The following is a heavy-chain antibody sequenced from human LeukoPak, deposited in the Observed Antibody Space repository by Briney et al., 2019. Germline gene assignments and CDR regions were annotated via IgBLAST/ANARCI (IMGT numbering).Heavy chain of an antibody. CDR3: ARDHRYSYGLDVFDI. J-gene: IGHJ3*02. CDR2: IIPIFGTA. D-gene: IGHD5-18*01. CDR1: GGTFSSYA. Sequence: ASVKVSCKASGGTFSSYAISWVRQAPGQGLEWMGGIIPIFGTANYAQKFQGRVTITADGSTSTAYMELSSLRSEDTAVYYCARDHRYSYGLDVFDIWGQGTMVTVSS. V-gene: IGHV1-69*13.